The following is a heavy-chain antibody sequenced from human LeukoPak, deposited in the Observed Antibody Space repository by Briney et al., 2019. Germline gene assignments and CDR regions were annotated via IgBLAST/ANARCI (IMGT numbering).Heavy chain of an antibody. Sequence: SETLSLTCTVSGGSISTYYWSWIRQPLGKGLEWIGYIYYSGSTNYNPSLKSRVTISVDTSKNQFSLKLSSVTAADTAVYYCARDGGTMVREVYYYYGMDVWGQGTTVTVSS. V-gene: IGHV4-59*01. CDR2: IYYSGST. J-gene: IGHJ6*02. CDR1: GGSISTYY. CDR3: ARDGGTMVREVYYYYGMDV. D-gene: IGHD3-10*01.